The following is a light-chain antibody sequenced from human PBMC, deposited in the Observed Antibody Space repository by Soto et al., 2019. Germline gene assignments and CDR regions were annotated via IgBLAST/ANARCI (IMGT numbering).Light chain of an antibody. Sequence: QPVLTQPASVSGSPGQSITISCTGTSSDIGDYNFVSWYQQHPGNAPKLMIYDVANRPSGVSNRFSGSKSGNTASLTISGLQAEDEADYYCSSYTGSSTLVFGTGTKLTVL. CDR1: SSDIGDYNF. J-gene: IGLJ1*01. CDR2: DVA. V-gene: IGLV2-14*03. CDR3: SSYTGSSTLV.